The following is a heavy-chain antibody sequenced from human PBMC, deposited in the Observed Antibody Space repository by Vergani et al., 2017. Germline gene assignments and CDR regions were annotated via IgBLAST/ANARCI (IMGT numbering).Heavy chain of an antibody. CDR2: ISGSGGST. CDR3: AKDLHSNYYDIPGFDY. Sequence: EVQLLESGGGLVQPGGSLRLSCAASGFTFSSYAMSWVRQAPGKGLEWVSAISGSGGSTYYADSVKGRFTISRDNSKNTLYLQMNSLRAEDTAVYYCAKDLHSNYYDIPGFDYWGQGTLVTVSS. D-gene: IGHD3-22*01. J-gene: IGHJ4*02. CDR1: GFTFSSYA. V-gene: IGHV3-23*01.